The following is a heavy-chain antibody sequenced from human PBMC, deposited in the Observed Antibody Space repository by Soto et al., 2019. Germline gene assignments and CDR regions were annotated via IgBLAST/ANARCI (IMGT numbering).Heavy chain of an antibody. J-gene: IGHJ6*02. CDR1: GFTFSDAW. CDR3: TTEGWNSYYYYYGMDV. Sequence: EVQLVESGGGLVKPGGSLRLSCAASGFTFSDAWMNWVRQAPGKGLEWVGRIKSKTDGGTTDYAAPVKGRFTISRDDSKNTLYLQMNSLKTEDTAVYYCTTEGWNSYYYYYGMDVWGQGTTVTVSS. V-gene: IGHV3-15*07. D-gene: IGHD1-7*01. CDR2: IKSKTDGGTT.